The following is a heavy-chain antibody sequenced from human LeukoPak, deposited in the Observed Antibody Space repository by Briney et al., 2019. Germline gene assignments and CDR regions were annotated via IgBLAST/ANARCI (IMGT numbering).Heavy chain of an antibody. CDR3: ARLLSGSYLQFDY. V-gene: IGHV4-59*01. CDR1: GGSFSGYY. J-gene: IGHJ4*02. CDR2: IYYSGST. Sequence: KSSETLSLTCAVYGGSFSGYYWSWIRQPPGKGLEWIGYIYYSGSTNYNPSLKSRVTISVDTSKNQFSLKLTSVTAADTAVYYCARLLSGSYLQFDYWGQGTLVTVSS. D-gene: IGHD1-26*01.